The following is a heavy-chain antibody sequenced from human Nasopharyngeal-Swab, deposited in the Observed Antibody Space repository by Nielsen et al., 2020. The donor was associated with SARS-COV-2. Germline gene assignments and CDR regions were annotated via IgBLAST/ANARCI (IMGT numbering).Heavy chain of an antibody. Sequence: GGSLRLSCAASGFTFFSGHWMSWVRQAPGKGLEWVSGISWNGGNIGYADSVRGRFTISRDNANNSLYLQMNSLRPEDTALYYCAKGDLRWQTLDYWGQGTLVTVSS. CDR3: AKGDLRWQTLDY. CDR1: GFTFFSGHW. J-gene: IGHJ4*02. CDR2: ISWNGGNI. V-gene: IGHV3-9*01. D-gene: IGHD4-23*01.